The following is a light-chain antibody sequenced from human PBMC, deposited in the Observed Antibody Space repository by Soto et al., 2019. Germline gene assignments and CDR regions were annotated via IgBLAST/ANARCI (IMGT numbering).Light chain of an antibody. CDR3: TSYTSDNRSYV. J-gene: IGLJ1*01. V-gene: IGLV2-14*01. Sequence: QSALTHPASVSGSPGQSITISCTGTSSDVGAYTSVSWYQQHPGKAPKLMIYEVSNRPSGVSNRFSGSKSANTASLTISGLQAEDEAHYYCTSYTSDNRSYVFGTGTKVTVL. CDR1: SSDVGAYTS. CDR2: EVS.